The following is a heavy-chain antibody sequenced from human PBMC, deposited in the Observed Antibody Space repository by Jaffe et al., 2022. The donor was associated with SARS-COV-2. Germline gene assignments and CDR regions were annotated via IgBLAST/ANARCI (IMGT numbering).Heavy chain of an antibody. Sequence: EVQLVESGGGLVKPGGSLRLSCAASGFIFSSYTMNWVRQAPGKGLEWVSSIRGPSSYIYQVDSVKGRFTISRDNAKNSLYLQMNSLRVEDTGVYYCARDLNSGYDRTVDYWGQGTLVTVSS. J-gene: IGHJ4*02. CDR3: ARDLNSGYDRTVDY. CDR1: GFIFSSYT. V-gene: IGHV3-21*01. CDR2: IRGPSSYI. D-gene: IGHD5-12*01.